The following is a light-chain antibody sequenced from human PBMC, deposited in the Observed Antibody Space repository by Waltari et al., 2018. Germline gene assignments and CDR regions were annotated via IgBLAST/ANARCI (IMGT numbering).Light chain of an antibody. CDR3: HSRDTSSTRV. CDR2: GQN. V-gene: IGLV3-19*01. Sequence: SSELTQDPSVSVALGQTVRITCQGDSLRRFYASWYQQRPGQAPILVLYGQNNRPSGFPYRFPGSTSGNTASLTITGAQAEDEADYYCHSRDTSSTRVFGGGTRLTV. J-gene: IGLJ2*01. CDR1: SLRRFY.